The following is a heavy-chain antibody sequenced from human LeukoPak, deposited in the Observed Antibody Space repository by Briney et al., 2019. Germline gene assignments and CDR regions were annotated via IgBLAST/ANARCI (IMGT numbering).Heavy chain of an antibody. CDR3: ARGGPPGYYYDYYMDV. CDR2: IYHSGST. CDR1: GGSISSSDW. V-gene: IGHV4-4*02. J-gene: IGHJ6*03. Sequence: SGTLSLTCAVSGGSISSSDWWSWVRQPPGKGLEWIGEIYHSGSTNYNPSLKSRVTISVDTSKNQFSLKMSSVTAADTAVYFCARGGPPGYYYDYYMDVWGKGTTVTISS.